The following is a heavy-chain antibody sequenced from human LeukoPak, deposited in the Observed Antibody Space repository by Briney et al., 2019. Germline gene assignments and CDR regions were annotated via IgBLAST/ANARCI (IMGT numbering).Heavy chain of an antibody. Sequence: ASVKVSCKASGYTFTGYYMHWVRQAPGQGLEWMGWINPNSGGTNYAQKFQGRVTMTRDTSISTAYMELSRLRSDDTAVYYCARLPPDVSSGYYLGYWGQGTLVTVSS. CDR3: ARLPPDVSSGYYLGY. CDR1: GYTFTGYY. J-gene: IGHJ4*02. V-gene: IGHV1-2*02. D-gene: IGHD3-22*01. CDR2: INPNSGGT.